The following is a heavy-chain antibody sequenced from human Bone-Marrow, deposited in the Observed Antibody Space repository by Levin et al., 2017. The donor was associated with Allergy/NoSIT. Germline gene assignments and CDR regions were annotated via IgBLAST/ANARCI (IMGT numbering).Heavy chain of an antibody. D-gene: IGHD6-19*01. J-gene: IGHJ4*02. V-gene: IGHV4-59*01. CDR1: GGSISSYY. CDR3: ARGGSGGYAGY. CDR2: TYYSGST. Sequence: PSETLSLTCTVSGGSISSYYWSWIRQPPGKGLEWIGYTYYSGSTNYSPSLKSRVTMWVDKSKNQVSLRLTSVTAADTAVYYCARGGSGGYAGYWGQGTLVTVSS.